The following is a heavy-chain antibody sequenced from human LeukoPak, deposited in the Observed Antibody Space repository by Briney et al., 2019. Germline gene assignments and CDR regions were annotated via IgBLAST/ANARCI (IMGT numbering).Heavy chain of an antibody. J-gene: IGHJ4*02. CDR1: GFTFSSHA. D-gene: IGHD3-22*01. CDR2: ISYDGSNK. CDR3: ARENYDSSGYYYSGFDY. Sequence: GGSLRLSCAASGFTFSSHAMHWVRQAPGKGLEWVAVISYDGSNKYYADSVKGRFTISRDNSKNTLYLQMNSLRAEDTAVYYCARENYDSSGYYYSGFDYWGQGTLVTVSS. V-gene: IGHV3-30-3*01.